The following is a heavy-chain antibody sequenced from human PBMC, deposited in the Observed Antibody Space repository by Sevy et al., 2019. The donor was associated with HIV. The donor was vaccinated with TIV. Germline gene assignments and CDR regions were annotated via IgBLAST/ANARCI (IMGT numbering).Heavy chain of an antibody. D-gene: IGHD2-15*01. CDR1: GFTFSTYG. CDR3: AKVGPHCSGGTCYHPLFDY. J-gene: IGHJ4*02. Sequence: GGSLRLSCAASGFTFSTYGMHWVRQAPGKGLEWVAVLSYDGREKYYGNSVKGRFTISRGNSKNTLYLQMNSLRDEDTAVYYCAKVGPHCSGGTCYHPLFDYCGQGTLVTVSS. V-gene: IGHV3-30*18. CDR2: LSYDGREK.